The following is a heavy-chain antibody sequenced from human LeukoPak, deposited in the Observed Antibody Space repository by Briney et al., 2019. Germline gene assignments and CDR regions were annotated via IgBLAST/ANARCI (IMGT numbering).Heavy chain of an antibody. CDR1: GSTFTDYY. CDR2: INPNSGGT. V-gene: IGHV1-2*02. D-gene: IGHD3-22*01. CDR3: ARAGLWDYSDSSGYHNGAFDI. J-gene: IGHJ3*02. Sequence: ASVKVSCKASGSTFTDYYMHWVRQAPGQGLEWMGWINPNSGGTNFAQKFQGRVTMTRETSISTAYMELNRLRSDDTAVYCCARAGLWDYSDSSGYHNGAFDIWGQGTMVTVSS.